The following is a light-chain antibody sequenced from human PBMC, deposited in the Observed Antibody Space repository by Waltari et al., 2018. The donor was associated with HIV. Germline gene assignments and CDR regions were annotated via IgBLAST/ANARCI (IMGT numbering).Light chain of an antibody. Sequence: SYELTQPPSVSVSPGQTASITCSGDKLGDKYACWYQQKPGQSPVLVIYQDSKRPSGIPGRVSGSNSGNTATLTISGTQAMDEADYYCQAWDSSTGVFGTGTKVTVL. V-gene: IGLV3-1*01. CDR3: QAWDSSTGV. J-gene: IGLJ1*01. CDR1: KLGDKY. CDR2: QDS.